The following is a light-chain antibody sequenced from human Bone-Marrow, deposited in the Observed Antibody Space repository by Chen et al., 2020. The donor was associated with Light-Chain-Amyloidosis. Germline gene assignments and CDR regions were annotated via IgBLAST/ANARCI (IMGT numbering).Light chain of an antibody. V-gene: IGKV1D-13*01. Sequence: IHLTQSPSSLSASVGDRVTMSCRASQDIGRGLAWYQQKPGKPPKLLIFDASTVETGVPSRFTGRASGTDFTLTIAVLQPEDFATYYFQQFNDYPAPFGPGTKV. CDR3: QQFNDYPAP. J-gene: IGKJ3*01. CDR2: DAS. CDR1: QDIGRG.